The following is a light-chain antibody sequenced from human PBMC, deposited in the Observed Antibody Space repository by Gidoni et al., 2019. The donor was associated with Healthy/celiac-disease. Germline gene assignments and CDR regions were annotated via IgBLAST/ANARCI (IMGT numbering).Light chain of an antibody. CDR1: SGSIASNY. Sequence: NFMLTQPHSVSESPWKTVTISCTRSSGSIASNYVQWYQQRPGSAPTTVIYEDNQRPSGVPDRFSGSIDSSSNSASLTISGRKTEDEADYYCQSYDSSNHVVFGGGTKLTVL. CDR3: QSYDSSNHVV. J-gene: IGLJ2*01. V-gene: IGLV6-57*03. CDR2: EDN.